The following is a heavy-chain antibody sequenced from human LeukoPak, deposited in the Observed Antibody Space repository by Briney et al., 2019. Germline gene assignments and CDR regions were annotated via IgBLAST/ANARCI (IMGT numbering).Heavy chain of an antibody. J-gene: IGHJ4*02. CDR3: AKVSESNYDILTGYYTPYYFDY. CDR2: ISGSGRST. CDR1: GFTFSNYA. D-gene: IGHD3-9*01. V-gene: IGHV3-23*01. Sequence: PGGSLRLSCAASGFTFSNYAMSWVRQAPGKGLEWVSAISGSGRSTYYADSVKGRFTISRDNSKNILYLQMNSLRADDTAVYYCAKVSESNYDILTGYYTPYYFDYWGQGTLVTVSS.